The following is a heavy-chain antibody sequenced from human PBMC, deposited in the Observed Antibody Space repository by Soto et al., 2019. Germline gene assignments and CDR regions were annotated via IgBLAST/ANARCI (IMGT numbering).Heavy chain of an antibody. J-gene: IGHJ4*02. V-gene: IGHV4-59*01. D-gene: IGHD2-2*01. CDR1: GGSISSYD. CDR3: ARVPSQLPGPFGVSFDY. CDR2: IYYSGST. Sequence: SETLSLTCTVSGGSISSYDWSWIRQPPGKGLEWIGYIYYSGSTNYNPSLKSRVTISVDTSKNQFSLKLSSVTAADTAVYYCARVPSQLPGPFGVSFDYWGRGTLVTVSS.